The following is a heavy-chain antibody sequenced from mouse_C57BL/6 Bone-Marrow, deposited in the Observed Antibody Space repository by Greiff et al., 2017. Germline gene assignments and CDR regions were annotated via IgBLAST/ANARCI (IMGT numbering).Heavy chain of an antibody. V-gene: IGHV1-55*01. CDR2: IYPGSGST. CDR1: GYTFTSYW. CDR3: ARGLLRGYWYFDV. J-gene: IGHJ1*03. D-gene: IGHD1-1*01. Sequence: VQLHQSGAELVKPGASVKMSCKASGYTFTSYWITWVKQRPGQGLEWIGDIYPGSGSTNYNEKFKSKATLTVDTSSSTAYMQLSSLTSEDSAVYYCARGLLRGYWYFDVWGTGTTVTVSS.